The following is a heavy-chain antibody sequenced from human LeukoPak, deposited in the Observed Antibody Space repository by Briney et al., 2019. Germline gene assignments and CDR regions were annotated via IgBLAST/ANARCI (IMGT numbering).Heavy chain of an antibody. CDR1: GGSISSSSYY. J-gene: IGHJ5*02. CDR3: ARGQTYYYDSSGLQP. CDR2: IYYSGST. D-gene: IGHD3-22*01. V-gene: IGHV4-61*05. Sequence: SETLSLTCTVSGGSISSSSYYWGWIRQPPGKGLEWIGYIYYSGSTNYNPSLKSRVTISVDTSKNQFSLKLSSVTAADTAVYYCARGQTYYYDSSGLQPWGQGTLVTVSS.